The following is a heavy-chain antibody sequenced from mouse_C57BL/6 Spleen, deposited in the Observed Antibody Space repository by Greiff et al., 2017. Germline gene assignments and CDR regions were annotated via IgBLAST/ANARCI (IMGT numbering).Heavy chain of an antibody. V-gene: IGHV7-1*01. CDR2: SRNKANDYTT. CDR1: GFTFSDFY. J-gene: IGHJ3*01. D-gene: IGHD2-3*01. CDR3: ARDEGWSRGFAY. Sequence: EVQLVESGGGLVQSGRSLRLSCATSGFTFSDFYMEWVRQAPGKGLEWIAASRNKANDYTTEYSASVKGRFIVSRDTSQSILYLQMNALRAEDTAIYYCARDEGWSRGFAYWGQGTLVTVSA.